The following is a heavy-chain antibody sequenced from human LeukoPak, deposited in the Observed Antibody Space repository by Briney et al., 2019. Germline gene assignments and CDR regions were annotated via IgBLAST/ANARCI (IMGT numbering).Heavy chain of an antibody. V-gene: IGHV3-21*01. CDR2: ISSHISSSHSYT. D-gene: IGHD3-22*01. J-gene: IGHJ4*02. Sequence: PGGSLRLSCAASGFTFSSYSMNWVRQAPGKGLEWVSSISSHISSSHSYTHYADSLKGRFTISRDNTKKSLYLPMNSLRAEDTAVYYCANQSPYDSSGYWDLDYWGQGTLVTVSS. CDR3: ANQSPYDSSGYWDLDY. CDR1: GFTFSSYS.